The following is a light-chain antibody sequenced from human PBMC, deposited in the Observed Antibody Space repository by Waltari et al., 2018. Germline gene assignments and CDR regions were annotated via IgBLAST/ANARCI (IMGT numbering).Light chain of an antibody. V-gene: IGKV3-11*01. J-gene: IGKJ1*01. CDR2: DAS. Sequence: ETVLTQSPATLSLSPGERATLSCRASQGVSSDLAWYQQKPGQAPRLLIYDASNRATVIPARFSGSGSGTDFTLTISSLEPEDFAVYYCQQRSDWPWTFGQGTKVEIK. CDR3: QQRSDWPWT. CDR1: QGVSSD.